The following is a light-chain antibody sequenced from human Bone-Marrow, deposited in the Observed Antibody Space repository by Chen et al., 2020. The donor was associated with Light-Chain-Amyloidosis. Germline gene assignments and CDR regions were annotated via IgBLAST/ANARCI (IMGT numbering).Light chain of an antibody. Sequence: SYELTQPPSVSVSPGHTARITCSGDDLPTKYAYWYHQKPGQATVLVIHRDTERPSGISERFSGSSSGTTATLTISGVQAEDEADYHCQSADSSGTYEVIFGGGTKLTVL. CDR3: QSADSSGTYEVI. CDR1: DLPTKY. CDR2: RDT. J-gene: IGLJ2*01. V-gene: IGLV3-25*03.